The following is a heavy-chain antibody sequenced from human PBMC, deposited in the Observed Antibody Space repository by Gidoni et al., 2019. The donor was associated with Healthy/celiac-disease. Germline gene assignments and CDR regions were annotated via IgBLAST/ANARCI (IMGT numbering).Heavy chain of an antibody. CDR3: ARRGLYGDYGQTYYYYYYGMDV. J-gene: IGHJ6*02. CDR1: GYSFTRYW. CDR2: IDPSDSYT. Sequence: EVQLVQSGAEVKKPGESLRISCQGYGYSFTRYWISWVRQMPGKGLEWLGRIDPSDSYTNYSRSFQGHVTISADKSISTAYLQWSSLKASDTAMYYCARRGLYGDYGQTYYYYYYGMDVWGQGTTVTVSS. D-gene: IGHD4-17*01. V-gene: IGHV5-10-1*03.